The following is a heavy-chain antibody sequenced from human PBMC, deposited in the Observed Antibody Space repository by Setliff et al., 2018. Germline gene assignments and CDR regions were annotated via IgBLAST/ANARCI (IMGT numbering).Heavy chain of an antibody. D-gene: IGHD6-13*01. CDR2: IYYTGST. CDR3: ARDTPHDPVSSNWYRNWFDP. V-gene: IGHV4-39*02. Sequence: SETLSLTRTVSGGSISSSSYFWGWIRQPPGKGLEWIGSIYYTGSTSYNPSLKTRVTISVDTSKNQFSLKLSSVTAADTAVYFCARDTPHDPVSSNWYRNWFDPWGQGLLVTAPQ. J-gene: IGHJ5*02. CDR1: GGSISSSSYF.